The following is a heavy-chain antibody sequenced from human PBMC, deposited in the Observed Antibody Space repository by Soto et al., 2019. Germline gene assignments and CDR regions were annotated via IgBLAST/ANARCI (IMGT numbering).Heavy chain of an antibody. J-gene: IGHJ4*02. D-gene: IGHD3-3*01. V-gene: IGHV2-5*08. CDR2: IYWDDDK. CDR1: GFSLSTGKMS. CDR3: AHLFYYDFWSGYPFDY. Sequence: SGLTLVNPTQTLTLTCTFSGFSLSTGKMSVSWIRQPPGKALEWLALIYWDDDKRYSPSLKSRLTITKDTSKNQVVLTMTNMDPVDTATYYCAHLFYYDFWSGYPFDYWGQGTLVTVSS.